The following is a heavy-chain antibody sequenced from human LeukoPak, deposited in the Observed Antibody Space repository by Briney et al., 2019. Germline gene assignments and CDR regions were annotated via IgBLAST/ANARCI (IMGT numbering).Heavy chain of an antibody. Sequence: GASVKVSCKASGYTFTSYDNNWVRQATGQGLEWMGWMNPNSGNTGYAQKFQGRVTMTRNTSISTAYMELSSLRSEDTAVYYCARVQKLYGSGSYYTLGYWGQGTLVTVSS. D-gene: IGHD3-10*01. CDR1: GYTFTSYD. CDR2: MNPNSGNT. V-gene: IGHV1-8*01. J-gene: IGHJ4*02. CDR3: ARVQKLYGSGSYYTLGY.